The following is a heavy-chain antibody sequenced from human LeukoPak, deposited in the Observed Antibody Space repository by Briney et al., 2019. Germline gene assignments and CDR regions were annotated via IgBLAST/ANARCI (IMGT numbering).Heavy chain of an antibody. V-gene: IGHV3-23*01. D-gene: IGHD6-19*01. Sequence: GGALRLSCAASGFRFNSYGMTWVRLAPGKGLEWVSAISGSGGSTYYADSVKGRFTISRDNSKNTLYLQMNSLRAEDTAVYYCARVVAVAGTPNAFDIWGQGTMVTVSS. CDR1: GFRFNSYG. CDR2: ISGSGGST. J-gene: IGHJ3*02. CDR3: ARVVAVAGTPNAFDI.